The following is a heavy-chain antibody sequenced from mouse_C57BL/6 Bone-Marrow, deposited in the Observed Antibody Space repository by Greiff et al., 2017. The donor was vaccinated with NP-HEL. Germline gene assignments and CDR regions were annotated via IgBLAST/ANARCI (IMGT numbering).Heavy chain of an antibody. J-gene: IGHJ4*01. CDR3: TTCTVCAMDY. Sequence: VQLQQSGAELVRPGASVKLSCTASGFNFKDDYMHWVKQRPEQGLEWIGWIDPENGDTEYASKFQGKATITADTSSNTAYLQLSSLTSEDTAVYYYTTCTVCAMDYWGQGTSVTVSS. D-gene: IGHD1-1*01. CDR2: IDPENGDT. V-gene: IGHV14-4*01. CDR1: GFNFKDDY.